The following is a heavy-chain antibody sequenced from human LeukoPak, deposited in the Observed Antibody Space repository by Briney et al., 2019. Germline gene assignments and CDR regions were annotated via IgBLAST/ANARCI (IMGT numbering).Heavy chain of an antibody. CDR1: GYTFTGYY. J-gene: IGHJ4*02. CDR3: ASRRDFWSGDTFDY. D-gene: IGHD3-3*01. CDR2: INPNSGGT. Sequence: ASVKVSCKASGYTFTGYYMHWVRQAPGQGLEWMGRINPNSGGTNYAQKFQGRVTMTRDTSISTAYMELSRLRSDDTAVYHCASRRDFWSGDTFDYWGQGALVTVSS. V-gene: IGHV1-2*06.